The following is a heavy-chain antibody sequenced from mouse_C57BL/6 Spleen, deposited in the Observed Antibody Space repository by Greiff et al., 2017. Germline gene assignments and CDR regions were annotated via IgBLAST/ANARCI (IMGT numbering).Heavy chain of an antibody. CDR1: GYTFTDYE. Sequence: QVQLQQSGAELVRPGASVTLSCKASGYTFTDYEMHWVKQTPVHGLEWIGAIDPETGGTAYNQKFKGKAILTAGKSSSTAYMGLRSLTSEDSAVYYCTRRTTVVYLDYWGQGTTLTVSS. J-gene: IGHJ2*01. V-gene: IGHV1-15*01. D-gene: IGHD1-1*01. CDR3: TRRTTVVYLDY. CDR2: IDPETGGT.